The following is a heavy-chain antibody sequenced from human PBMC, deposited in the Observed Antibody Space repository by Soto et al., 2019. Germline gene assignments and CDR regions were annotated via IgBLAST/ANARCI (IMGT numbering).Heavy chain of an antibody. J-gene: IGHJ4*02. V-gene: IGHV4-31*03. CDR3: ARTRDYYDSSGYYDPNYSDY. CDR2: IYYSGST. CDR1: GGSISSGGYY. D-gene: IGHD3-22*01. Sequence: SETLSLTCTVSGGSISSGGYYWSWIRQHPGKGLEWIGYIYYSGSTYYNPSLKSRVTISVDTSKNQFSLKLSSVTAADTAVYYCARTRDYYDSSGYYDPNYSDYWGQGTLVTVSS.